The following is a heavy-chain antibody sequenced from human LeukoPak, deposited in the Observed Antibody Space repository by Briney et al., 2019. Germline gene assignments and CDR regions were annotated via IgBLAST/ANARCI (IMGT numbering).Heavy chain of an antibody. V-gene: IGHV3-48*01. J-gene: IGHJ6*03. CDR2: ISSSSSTI. D-gene: IGHD4-17*01. Sequence: GGSLRLSCAASGFTFSSYSMNWVRQAPGKGLEWVSYISSSSSTIYYADSVKGRFTISRDNAKNSLYLQMNSLRAEDTAVYYCARDLGGDYYYYYYMDVWGKGTTVTVSS. CDR3: ARDLGGDYYYYYYMDV. CDR1: GFTFSSYS.